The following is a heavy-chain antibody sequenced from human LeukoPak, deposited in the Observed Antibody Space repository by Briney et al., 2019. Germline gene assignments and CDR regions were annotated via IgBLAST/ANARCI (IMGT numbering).Heavy chain of an antibody. CDR1: GFTFSSYW. CDR3: ARGWLFDAFDI. CDR2: IKQDGSEK. D-gene: IGHD3-22*01. Sequence: GGSLRLSCAASGFTFSSYWMSWVRQAPGKGLEWVANIKQDGSEKYYVDSVKGRFTISRDNAKNSLYLQMNSLRVEDTAVYYCARGWLFDAFDIWGQGTMVTVSS. V-gene: IGHV3-7*01. J-gene: IGHJ3*02.